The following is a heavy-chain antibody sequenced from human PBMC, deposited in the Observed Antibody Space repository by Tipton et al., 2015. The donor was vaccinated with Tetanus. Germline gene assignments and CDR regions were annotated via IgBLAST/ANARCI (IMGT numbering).Heavy chain of an antibody. Sequence: SLRLSCAASGFTFKSYTMNWVRQAPGNGLEWVAAISGSRLTPYYADSVKGRFTISRDNSKNTLSLLLNSLRADDTAIYYCAKEALGVLNLWGKGTTVIVSS. CDR1: GFTFKSYT. V-gene: IGHV3-23*01. CDR2: ISGSRLTP. D-gene: IGHD1-14*01. CDR3: AKEALGVLNL. J-gene: IGHJ6*04.